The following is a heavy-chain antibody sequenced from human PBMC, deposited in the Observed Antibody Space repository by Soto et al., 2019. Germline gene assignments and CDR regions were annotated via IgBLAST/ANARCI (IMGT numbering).Heavy chain of an antibody. CDR2: IIPILGIA. J-gene: IGHJ5*02. CDR1: EGTFSSYT. V-gene: IGHV1-69*02. Sequence: QVQLVQSGAEAKNPGSSVTVSCKASEGTFSSYTISWVRQAHGQGLEWLGRIIPILGIANYAQKCQGRVTITADKSTSTAYMELSSLRSEDTDVYDCARASYHYGTTGPWGEGALVTDSS. D-gene: IGHD3-10*01. CDR3: ARASYHYGTTGP.